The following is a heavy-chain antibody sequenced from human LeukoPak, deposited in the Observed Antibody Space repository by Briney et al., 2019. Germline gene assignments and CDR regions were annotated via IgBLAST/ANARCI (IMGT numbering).Heavy chain of an antibody. D-gene: IGHD6-6*01. CDR3: ARGIAARPTSYFDY. Sequence: PSETLSLTCTVSGGSISSYYWSWIRQPAGKGLEWIGRIYTSGSTNYNPSLKSRVTMSVDTSKNQFSLKLSSVTAADTAVYYCARGIAARPTSYFDYWGQGTLVTVSS. J-gene: IGHJ4*02. CDR1: GGSISSYY. CDR2: IYTSGST. V-gene: IGHV4-4*07.